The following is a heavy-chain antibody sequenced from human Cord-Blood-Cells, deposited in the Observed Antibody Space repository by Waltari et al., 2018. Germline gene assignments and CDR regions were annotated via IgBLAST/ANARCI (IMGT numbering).Heavy chain of an antibody. CDR1: GGSISSYY. CDR2: IYYSGST. J-gene: IGHJ4*02. CDR3: ARDSGYSSSSWGFDY. V-gene: IGHV4-59*01. D-gene: IGHD6-6*01. Sequence: QVQLQESGPGLVKPSETLSLTCTVSGGSISSYYWSWIRQPPGKGLEWIWYIYYSGSTNYNPSLKSRVTISVDTSKNQFSLKLSSVTAADTAVYYCARDSGYSSSSWGFDYWGQGTLVTVSS.